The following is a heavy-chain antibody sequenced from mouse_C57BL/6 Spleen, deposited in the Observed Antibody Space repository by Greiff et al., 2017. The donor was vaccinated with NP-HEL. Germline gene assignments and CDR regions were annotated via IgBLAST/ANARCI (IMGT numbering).Heavy chain of an antibody. CDR1: GYTFTSYW. J-gene: IGHJ2*01. CDR3: ARSQLTGTIYFDY. D-gene: IGHD4-1*01. CDR2: IDPSDSYT. V-gene: IGHV1-50*01. Sequence: VQLQQSGAELVKPGASVKLSCKASGYTFTSYWMQWVKQRPGQGLEWIGEIDPSDSYTNYNQKFKGKATLTVDTSSSTAYMQLSRLTSEDSAVYYCARSQLTGTIYFDYWGQGTTLTVSS.